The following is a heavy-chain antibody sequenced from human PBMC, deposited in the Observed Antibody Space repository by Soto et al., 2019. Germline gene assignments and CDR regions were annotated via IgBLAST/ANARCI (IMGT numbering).Heavy chain of an antibody. J-gene: IGHJ6*02. Sequence: QVQLVQSGAEVKKPGSSVKVSCKASGGTFSSYAISWVRQAPGQGLEWMGGIIPIFGTANYAQKFQGRVTITADESTSTAYMELSSLRSEDTAVYYCARGYGYCSSTSCYAAANYYYYYCMDVWGQGTTVTVSS. V-gene: IGHV1-69*01. CDR3: ARGYGYCSSTSCYAAANYYYYYCMDV. CDR1: GGTFSSYA. D-gene: IGHD2-2*03. CDR2: IIPIFGTA.